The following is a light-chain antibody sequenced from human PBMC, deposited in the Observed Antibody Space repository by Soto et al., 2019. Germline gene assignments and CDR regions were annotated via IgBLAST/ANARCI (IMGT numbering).Light chain of an antibody. CDR3: CSYAGSYTHVV. CDR2: DVS. J-gene: IGLJ2*01. Sequence: QSALTQPRSVSGSPGQSVTISCTGTSSDVCGYNYVSWYQQHPGKAPKLMIYDVSKRPSGVPDRFSGSKSGNTASLTISGLQAEDEADYYCCSYAGSYTHVVFGGGTKITVL. V-gene: IGLV2-11*01. CDR1: SSDVCGYNY.